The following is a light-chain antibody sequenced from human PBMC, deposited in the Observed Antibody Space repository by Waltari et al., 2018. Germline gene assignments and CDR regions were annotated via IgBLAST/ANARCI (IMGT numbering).Light chain of an antibody. V-gene: IGKV1-39*01. Sequence: DIQMTQSPSSLSASVGDRVAITCRASQSISSYLNWYQQKPGKAPKLLIYPASSLQSGVPSRFSGSGSGTDFALTITSLQPEDLGTYYCQQTYSTPGLTFGGGTKVAIK. CDR3: QQTYSTPGLT. CDR1: QSISSY. CDR2: PAS. J-gene: IGKJ4*01.